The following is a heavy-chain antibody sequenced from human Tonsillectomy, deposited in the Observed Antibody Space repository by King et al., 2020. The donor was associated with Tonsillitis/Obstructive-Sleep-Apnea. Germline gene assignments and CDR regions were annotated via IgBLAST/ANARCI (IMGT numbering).Heavy chain of an antibody. CDR1: GGTFSSYA. CDR2: IIPILGIA. D-gene: IGHD2-2*01. J-gene: IGHJ4*02. Sequence: QQVQSGAEVKKPGSSVKVSCKASGGTFSSYAISWVRQAPGQGLEWMGRIIPILGIANYAQKFQGRVTITADKSTSTAYMELSSLRSEDTAVYYCARERADIVVVPAALAYWGQGTLVTVSS. CDR3: ARERADIVVVPAALAY. V-gene: IGHV1-69*09.